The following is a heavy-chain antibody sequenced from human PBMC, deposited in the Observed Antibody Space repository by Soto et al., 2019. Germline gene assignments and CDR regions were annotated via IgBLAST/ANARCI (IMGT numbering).Heavy chain of an antibody. J-gene: IGHJ4*02. CDR1: GFTFSDHY. V-gene: IGHV3-72*01. CDR2: TRNKANSYTT. D-gene: IGHD3-10*01. Sequence: EVQLVESGGGLVQPGGSLRLSCAASGFTFSDHYMDWVRQAPGKGLEWVGRTRNKANSYTTQYAASVKGRFTISRDDSKNSLYRQMNSLKTEDTGVYYCARDLYGSGSYYPYSDWGQGTLVTVSS. CDR3: ARDLYGSGSYYPYSD.